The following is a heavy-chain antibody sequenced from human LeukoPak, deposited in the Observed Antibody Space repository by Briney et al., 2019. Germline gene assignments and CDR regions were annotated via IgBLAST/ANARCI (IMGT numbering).Heavy chain of an antibody. CDR1: GFTFDDYG. D-gene: IGHD5-12*01. CDR2: ISNSGGST. V-gene: IGHV3-20*04. J-gene: IGHJ4*02. CDR3: AKDMGQWLRFYFDY. Sequence: GGSLRLSCAASGFTFDDYGMSWVRQAPGKGLEWVSSISNSGGSTYHADSVKGRFTISRDNAKNSLYLQMNSLRAEDMALYYCAKDMGQWLRFYFDYWGQGTLVTVSS.